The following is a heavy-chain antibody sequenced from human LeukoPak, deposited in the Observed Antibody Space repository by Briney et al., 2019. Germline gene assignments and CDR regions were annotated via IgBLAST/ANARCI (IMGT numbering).Heavy chain of an antibody. V-gene: IGHV1-69*05. J-gene: IGHJ4*02. Sequence: ASVKVSCKASGGTFSSYAMSWVRQAPVQGLEWMGRIITIFGTANYAQRFQGRVTITTDESTSTAYMELSSLRSEDTAVYYCARIFMDCSSTSCPLDYWGQGTLVTVSS. CDR2: IITIFGTA. CDR3: ARIFMDCSSTSCPLDY. D-gene: IGHD2-2*01. CDR1: GGTFSSYA.